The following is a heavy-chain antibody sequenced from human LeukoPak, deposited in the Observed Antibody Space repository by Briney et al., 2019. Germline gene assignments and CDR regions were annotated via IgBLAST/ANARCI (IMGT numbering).Heavy chain of an antibody. Sequence: SETLSLTCAVYGGSFSGYDWSWIRQPPGKGLEWIGEINHSGSTNYNPSLKSRVTISVDTSKNQFSLKLSSVTAADTAVYYCARSGEGNDFDYWGQGTLVTVSS. J-gene: IGHJ4*02. CDR1: GGSFSGYD. CDR2: INHSGST. V-gene: IGHV4-34*01. D-gene: IGHD3-10*01. CDR3: ARSGEGNDFDY.